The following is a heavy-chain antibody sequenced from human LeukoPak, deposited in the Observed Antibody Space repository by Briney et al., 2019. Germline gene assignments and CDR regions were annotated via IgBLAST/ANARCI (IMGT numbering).Heavy chain of an antibody. CDR1: GFTPSSYW. V-gene: IGHV3-7*05. D-gene: IGHD2-15*01. J-gene: IGHJ4*02. CDR3: ARSLGYCSAGSCFPFDY. Sequence: GGSMRLSCAAAGFTPSSYWMGWVRQAPGKGLEWEANIKQDGSNKYHVDSVKGRFTICRDNATNSLYLQMTSLRAEDTAVYYCARSLGYCSAGSCFPFDYWGQGALVTVSS. CDR2: IKQDGSNK.